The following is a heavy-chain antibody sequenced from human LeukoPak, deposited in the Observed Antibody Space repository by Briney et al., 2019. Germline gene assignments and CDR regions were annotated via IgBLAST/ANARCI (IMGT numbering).Heavy chain of an antibody. Sequence: GGSLRLSCAASGFTFNNYAMSWVRRAPGKGLEWVSAISASGGGTNYADSVKGRFIISRDNSKNTLYLQMNSLRAEDTAVYYCAKDPQRYCSGGSCLYFDYWGQGTLVTVSS. D-gene: IGHD2-15*01. CDR3: AKDPQRYCSGGSCLYFDY. V-gene: IGHV3-23*01. J-gene: IGHJ4*02. CDR2: ISASGGGT. CDR1: GFTFNNYA.